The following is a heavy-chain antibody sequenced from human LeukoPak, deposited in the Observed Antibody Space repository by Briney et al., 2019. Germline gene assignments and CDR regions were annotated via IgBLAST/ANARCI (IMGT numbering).Heavy chain of an antibody. CDR2: ISAYNANT. Sequence: GASVKVSCKASGYTFINYAISWVRQAPGQGLEWMGWISAYNANTNYAQKLQGRVTVTTDTSTSTAYMELSRLRSDDTAVYYCARDLFRAAAGPKDYYYYYYGMDVWGQGTTVTVSS. CDR3: ARDLFRAAAGPKDYYYYYYGMDV. J-gene: IGHJ6*02. D-gene: IGHD6-13*01. V-gene: IGHV1-18*01. CDR1: GYTFINYA.